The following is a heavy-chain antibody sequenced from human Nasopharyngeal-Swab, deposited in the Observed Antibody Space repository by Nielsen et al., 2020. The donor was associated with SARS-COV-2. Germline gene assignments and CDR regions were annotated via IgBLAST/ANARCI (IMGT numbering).Heavy chain of an antibody. J-gene: IGHJ5*02. CDR2: INAGNGNT. D-gene: IGHD3-10*01. Sequence: ASVKVSCKASGYTFTSYAMHWVRQAPGQRLEWMGWINAGNGNTKYSQKFQGRVTITKDISASTAYMELSSRRSEEKEGEDGERERKGGREGKKKRRFDPWGQGTLVTVSS. V-gene: IGHV1-3*01. CDR1: GYTFTSYA. CDR3: ERERKGGREGKKKRRFDP.